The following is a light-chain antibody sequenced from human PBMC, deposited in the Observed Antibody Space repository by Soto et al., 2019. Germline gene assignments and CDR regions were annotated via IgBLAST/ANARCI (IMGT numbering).Light chain of an antibody. CDR2: KAS. Sequence: DIQMTQSPSTLSASVGDRVTITCRASQSVSSWLAWYQQKAGKAPKLLIFKASSLETGVPSRFSGSGSGTEFSLTIPSLQPDDFATYYCQQYSSYWTFGQGTKVEI. CDR1: QSVSSW. J-gene: IGKJ1*01. V-gene: IGKV1-5*03. CDR3: QQYSSYWT.